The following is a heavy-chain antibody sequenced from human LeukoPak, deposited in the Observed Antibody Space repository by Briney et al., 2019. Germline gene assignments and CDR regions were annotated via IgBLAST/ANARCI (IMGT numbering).Heavy chain of an antibody. CDR1: GYTFTSYY. Sequence: ASVKVSCKASGYTFTSYYMHWVRQAPGQGLEWMGIINPSGGSTSYAQKFQGRVTMTRDMSTSTVYMELSSLRSEDTAVYYCARDQAYYDFWSGYDQLQKYYFDYWGQGTLVTVSS. CDR2: INPSGGST. V-gene: IGHV1-46*01. D-gene: IGHD3-3*01. CDR3: ARDQAYYDFWSGYDQLQKYYFDY. J-gene: IGHJ4*02.